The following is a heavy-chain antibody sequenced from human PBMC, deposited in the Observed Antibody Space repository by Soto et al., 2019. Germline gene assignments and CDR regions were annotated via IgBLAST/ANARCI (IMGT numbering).Heavy chain of an antibody. J-gene: IGHJ6*02. V-gene: IGHV1-8*01. CDR2: MNPNSGNT. Sequence: QVQLVQSGAEVKKPGASVKVSCKASGYTFTSYDTNWVRQATGQGLEWMGWMNPNSGNTGYAQKFQGRVTMTRNTSISTAYMELSSLRSEDTAVYYCASRYYDFWSGYYNGMDVWGQGTTVTVSS. CDR3: ASRYYDFWSGYYNGMDV. D-gene: IGHD3-3*01. CDR1: GYTFTSYD.